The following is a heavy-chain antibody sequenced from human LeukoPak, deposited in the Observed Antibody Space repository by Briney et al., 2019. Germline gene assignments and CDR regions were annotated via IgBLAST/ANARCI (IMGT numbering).Heavy chain of an antibody. CDR3: ARDKGSGWLYAFDI. D-gene: IGHD6-19*01. CDR2: ISSSGSTI. Sequence: PGGSLRLSCAASGFTFSDYYMSWIRQAPGKGLEWVSYISSSGSTIYHADSVKGRFTISRDNAKNSLYLQMNSLRAEDTAVYYCARDKGSGWLYAFDIWGQGTMVTVSS. CDR1: GFTFSDYY. J-gene: IGHJ3*02. V-gene: IGHV3-11*01.